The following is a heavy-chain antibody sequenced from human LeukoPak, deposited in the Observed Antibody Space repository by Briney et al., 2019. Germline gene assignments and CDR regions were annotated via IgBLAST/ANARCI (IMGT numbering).Heavy chain of an antibody. V-gene: IGHV1-2*02. D-gene: IGHD6-19*01. J-gene: IGHJ4*02. Sequence: ASVKVSCKASGYTFTGYYMHWVRQAPGQGLEWMGWINPNSGGTKYAQKFQCRVTMTRDTSISTAYMELSRLTSDDTAVYYCASGGERYSSGWYGDYWGQGTLVTVSS. CDR3: ASGGERYSSGWYGDY. CDR2: INPNSGGT. CDR1: GYTFTGYY.